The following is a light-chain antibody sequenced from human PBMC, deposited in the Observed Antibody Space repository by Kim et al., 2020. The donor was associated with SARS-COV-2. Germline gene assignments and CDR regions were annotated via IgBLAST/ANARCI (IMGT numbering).Light chain of an antibody. CDR1: QSLVHSDGDTF. CDR2: KVS. V-gene: IGKV2-24*01. J-gene: IGKJ4*01. CDR3: VQATQLPFT. Sequence: DIVMTQTPLSSPVTLGQSASISCRSSQSLVHSDGDTFLSWLHQRPGQPPRVIMYKVSKGFSGVPDRFSGSGAGTDFTLKISRVQAEDVGIYYCVQATQLPFTFGGGTKVDIK.